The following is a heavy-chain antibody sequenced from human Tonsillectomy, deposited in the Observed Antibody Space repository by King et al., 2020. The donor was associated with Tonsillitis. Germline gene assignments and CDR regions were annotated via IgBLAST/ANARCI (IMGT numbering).Heavy chain of an antibody. V-gene: IGHV5-51*01. CDR3: ARHPVYFDSSGPQNWFDP. Sequence: VQLVESGAEVKKPGESLKISCKGSGYSFTSYWIGWVRQTPGKGLEWMGIINPGDSDTRSSPTFQGQVTIPAAKSISTAYMQWSSLKASDTARYYCARHPVYFDSSGPQNWFDPWGQGTLVTVSS. CDR1: GYSFTSYW. CDR2: INPGDSDT. D-gene: IGHD3-22*01. J-gene: IGHJ5*02.